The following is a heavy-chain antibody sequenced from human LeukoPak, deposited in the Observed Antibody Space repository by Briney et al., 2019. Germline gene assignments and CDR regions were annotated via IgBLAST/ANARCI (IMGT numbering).Heavy chain of an antibody. CDR3: SRDRVLGSGSLDA. D-gene: IGHD3-10*01. V-gene: IGHV3-74*01. Sequence: GGSLRLSCAASGFTFSSDWMHWVRQAPGKGLVWVSRIRGDGNDATYADSVKGRFTVSRDNARSTLFLQMNRLTADDTAVYDCSRDRVLGSGSLDAWGQGTLVSVSS. CDR2: IRGDGNDA. CDR1: GFTFSSDW. J-gene: IGHJ5*02.